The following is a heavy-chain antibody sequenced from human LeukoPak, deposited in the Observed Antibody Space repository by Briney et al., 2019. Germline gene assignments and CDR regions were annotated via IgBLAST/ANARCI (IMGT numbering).Heavy chain of an antibody. CDR2: ISSSSTTI. J-gene: IGHJ4*02. CDR3: ACGSSGTHHEGY. CDR1: GFTFSSYS. V-gene: IGHV3-48*04. D-gene: IGHD2-21*01. Sequence: GGSLRLSCVASGFTFSSYSINWVRQAPGKGLEWVSYISSSSTTIYYADSVKGRFTITRDNAKNSLYLQMDSLTAEDTAVFYCACGSSGTHHEGYWGQGTLVTVSS.